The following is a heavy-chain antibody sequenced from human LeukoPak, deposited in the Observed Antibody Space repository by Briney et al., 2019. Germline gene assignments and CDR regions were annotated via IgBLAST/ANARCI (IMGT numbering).Heavy chain of an antibody. CDR1: CGSISSSSYY. V-gene: IGHV4-39*01. J-gene: IGHJ4*02. CDR2: IYYSGST. Sequence: SETLSLTCTVSCGSISSSSYYWGWIRQPPGKGLEGIGSIYYSGSTYYNPPLKSRVTISVDTSKNQFSVKLSSVTAADTAVYYCERGLPTSYGGDYWGQGTLVTVSS. CDR3: ERGLPTSYGGDY. D-gene: IGHD2/OR15-2a*01.